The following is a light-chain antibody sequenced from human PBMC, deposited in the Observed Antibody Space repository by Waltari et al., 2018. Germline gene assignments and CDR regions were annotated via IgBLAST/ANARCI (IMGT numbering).Light chain of an antibody. CDR2: DAS. CDR1: QGISSW. J-gene: IGKJ1*01. V-gene: IGKV1-5*01. CDR3: QQYNSYRT. Sequence: DIQMTQSPSTLSASVRARVTITCRASQGISSWLAWYQQKPGKAPKLLIYDASSLESGVPSRFSGSGSGTEFTLTISSLQPDDFATYYCQQYNSYRTFGQGTKVEIK.